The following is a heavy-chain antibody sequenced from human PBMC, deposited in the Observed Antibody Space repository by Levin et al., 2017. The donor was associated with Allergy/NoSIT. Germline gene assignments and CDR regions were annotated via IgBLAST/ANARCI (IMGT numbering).Heavy chain of an antibody. J-gene: IGHJ3*02. CDR2: IDWDDDK. CDR3: CSGGSCYSGPGQFDI. CDR1: GFSLSTSGMC. Sequence: SGPTLVKPPQTLTLTCTFSGFSLSTSGMCVSWIRQPPGKALEWLALIDWDDDKYYSTSLKTRLTISKDTSKNQVVLTMTNMDPVDTATYYCCSGGSCYSGPGQFDIWGQGTMVTVSS. V-gene: IGHV2-70*01. D-gene: IGHD2-15*01.